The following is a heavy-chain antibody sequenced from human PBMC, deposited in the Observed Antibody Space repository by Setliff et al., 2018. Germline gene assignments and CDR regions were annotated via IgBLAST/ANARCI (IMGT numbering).Heavy chain of an antibody. CDR2: INTGGGSA. Sequence: ASVKVSCKASGYIFTSYYMYWVRQAPGQGLEWMGTINTGGGSASIVDQFQGRVTMTRDTSTSTVYMEVNSLRSDDTAVYFCARGGVAAAGKKGVFEYWGQGTLVTVSS. CDR3: ARGGVAAAGKKGVFEY. CDR1: GYIFTSYY. J-gene: IGHJ4*02. V-gene: IGHV1-46*01. D-gene: IGHD6-13*01.